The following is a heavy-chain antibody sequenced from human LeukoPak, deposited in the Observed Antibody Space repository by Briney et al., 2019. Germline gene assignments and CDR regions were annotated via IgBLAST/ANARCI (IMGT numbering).Heavy chain of an antibody. CDR3: ARDRGRITMIKYYFDY. J-gene: IGHJ4*02. V-gene: IGHV1-18*01. CDR2: ISAYNGNT. D-gene: IGHD3-22*01. Sequence: ASVKVSCKASGYTFTSYGISWVRQAPGQGLEWMGLISAYNGNTNYAQELQGRVTMTTVTSTSTAYMELRSLRSDETAVYSCARDRGRITMIKYYFDYWGQGTLVTVSS. CDR1: GYTFTSYG.